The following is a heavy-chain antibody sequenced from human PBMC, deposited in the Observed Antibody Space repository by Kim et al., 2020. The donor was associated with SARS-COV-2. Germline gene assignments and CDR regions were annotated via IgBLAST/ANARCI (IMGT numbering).Heavy chain of an antibody. CDR3: AADSSSSFYVDY. D-gene: IGHD6-6*01. V-gene: IGHV3-30*04. J-gene: IGHJ4*02. CDR1: GVTFSSYA. Sequence: GGSLRLSCAASGVTFSSYAMHWVSQAPGKGLEGVAVISYDGRNKYYVDSVKGRFTISKDNSKNTLYLQMNSLRAEDTAVYYCAADSSSSFYVDYWGQGTLVTVSS. CDR2: ISYDGRNK.